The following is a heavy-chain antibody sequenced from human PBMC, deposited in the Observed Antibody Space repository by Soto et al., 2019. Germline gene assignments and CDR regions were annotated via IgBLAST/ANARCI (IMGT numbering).Heavy chain of an antibody. CDR2: IIPILGTA. V-gene: IGHV1-69*05. CDR1: GGTFSSYA. Sequence: QVQLVQSGAEVKKPGSSVKVSCKASGGTFSSYAINWVRQAPGQGLEWMGGIIPILGTANYAQKFQGRVTITXXEXTXXAYMELSSLRAEDTAVYYCARGSGGSSYYYYGMDVWGQGTTVTVSS. CDR3: ARGSGGSSYYYYGMDV. J-gene: IGHJ6*02. D-gene: IGHD2-15*01.